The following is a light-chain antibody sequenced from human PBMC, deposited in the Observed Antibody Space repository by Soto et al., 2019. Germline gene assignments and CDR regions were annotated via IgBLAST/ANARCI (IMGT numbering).Light chain of an antibody. CDR2: AAS. V-gene: IGKV1-39*01. Sequence: DLPMTQSPSSLSASVGDRVTITCRASQSISSYLNWYQQKPGKAPKLLIYAASSLQSGVPSRFSGSGSGTDFTLTISSLQPEEFATYYCQQSYSTRLFTFGPGTKVDIK. CDR3: QQSYSTRLFT. CDR1: QSISSY. J-gene: IGKJ3*01.